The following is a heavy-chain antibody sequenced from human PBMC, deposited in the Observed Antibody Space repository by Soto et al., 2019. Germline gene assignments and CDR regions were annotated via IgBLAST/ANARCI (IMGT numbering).Heavy chain of an antibody. V-gene: IGHV1-46*01. J-gene: IGHJ6*02. CDR2: IDPSGGRI. CDR1: GNTFTSYY. D-gene: IGHD3-10*01. Sequence: QMQLVQSGAEVKKPGASVKVSCKASGNTFTSYYLHWVRQAPGQGPEWMGIIDPSGGRIEYAQKFQGRLTMSRDTSTSKVYMELSSLRSEDTAVSYCVRAALGLVARGYGMDVWGQGTTVIVSS. CDR3: VRAALGLVARGYGMDV.